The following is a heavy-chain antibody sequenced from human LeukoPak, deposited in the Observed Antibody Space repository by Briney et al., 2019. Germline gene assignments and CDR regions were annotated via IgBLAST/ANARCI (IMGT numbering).Heavy chain of an antibody. V-gene: IGHV4-39*07. CDR1: GGSISSSIYY. CDR3: ASHSVLLWFGSLDY. CDR2: INHSGST. D-gene: IGHD3-10*01. J-gene: IGHJ4*02. Sequence: PSETLSLTCTVSGGSISSSIYYWGWIRQPPGKGLEWIGEINHSGSTNYNPSLKSRVTISVDTSKNQFSLKLSSVTAADTAVYYCASHSVLLWFGSLDYWGQGTLVTVSS.